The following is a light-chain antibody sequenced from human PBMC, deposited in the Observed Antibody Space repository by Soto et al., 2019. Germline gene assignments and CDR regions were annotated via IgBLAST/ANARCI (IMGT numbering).Light chain of an antibody. CDR2: EVS. CDR3: CSYVGATTYV. Sequence: QSALTQPPSASGSPGQSVTISCTGTSSDIGAYDYVSWYQQHPGKVPKLMIYEVSKRPSGVPDRFSASKSGNTASLTVSGLQAEDEADYYCCSYVGATTYVFGTGTKVTVL. V-gene: IGLV2-8*01. J-gene: IGLJ1*01. CDR1: SSDIGAYDY.